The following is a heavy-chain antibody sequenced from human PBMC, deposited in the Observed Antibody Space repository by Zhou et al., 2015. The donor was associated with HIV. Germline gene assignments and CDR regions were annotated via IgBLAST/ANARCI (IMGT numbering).Heavy chain of an antibody. D-gene: IGHD3-10*01. CDR1: GGTFSSYA. V-gene: IGHV1-69*12. Sequence: QVQLVQSGAEVKKPGSSVKVSCKASGGTFSSYAISWVRQAPGQGLEWMGGIIPIFGTANYAQKFQGRVTITADESTSTAYMELSSLRSEDTAVYYCARGSRGLRITMVRGVISPFDYWGQGTLVTVSS. CDR2: IIPIFGTA. CDR3: ARGSRGLRITMVRGVISPFDY. J-gene: IGHJ4*02.